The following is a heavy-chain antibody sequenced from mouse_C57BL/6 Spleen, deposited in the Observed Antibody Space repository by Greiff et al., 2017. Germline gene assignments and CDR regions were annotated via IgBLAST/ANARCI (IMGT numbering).Heavy chain of an antibody. CDR3: ARDDYGYDRDYAMDY. CDR1: GYTFTSYW. CDR2: IHPNSGST. Sequence: QVQLQQPGAELVKPGASVKLSCKASGYTFTSYWMHWVKQRPGQGLEWIGMIHPNSGSTNYNEKFKSKATLTVDKSSSTAYMQLSSLTSEDSAVYYCARDDYGYDRDYAMDYWGQGTSGTVSS. D-gene: IGHD2-2*01. J-gene: IGHJ4*01. V-gene: IGHV1-64*01.